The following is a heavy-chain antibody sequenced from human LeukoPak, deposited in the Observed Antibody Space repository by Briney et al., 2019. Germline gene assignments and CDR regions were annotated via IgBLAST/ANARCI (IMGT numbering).Heavy chain of an antibody. V-gene: IGHV3-53*01. J-gene: IGHJ2*01. Sequence: GGSLRLSCAASGFTVSSNYMSWVRQAPGKGLERVSVSYSGGSSYYADSVKGRFTISRDNSKNTLYLQMNTLRAEDTAVYFCAREEHYRRYFALWGRGTLVTVSS. CDR1: GFTVSSNY. CDR3: AREEHYRRYFAL. CDR2: SYSGGSS. D-gene: IGHD3-16*02.